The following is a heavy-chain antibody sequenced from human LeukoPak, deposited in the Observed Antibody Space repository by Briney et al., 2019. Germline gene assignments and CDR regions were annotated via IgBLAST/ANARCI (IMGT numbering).Heavy chain of an antibody. CDR2: INPNSGGA. V-gene: IGHV1-2*02. CDR3: ARSGRRGVPYWFDP. J-gene: IGHJ5*02. D-gene: IGHD3-10*01. Sequence: ASVKVSCKASGYTFIDYYMHWVRQAPGQGLEWVGWINPNSGGAIYAQKFQGRVTMTSDTSISTAYMELSRLRSDDTAVYYCARSGRRGVPYWFDPWGQGTLVTVSS. CDR1: GYTFIDYY.